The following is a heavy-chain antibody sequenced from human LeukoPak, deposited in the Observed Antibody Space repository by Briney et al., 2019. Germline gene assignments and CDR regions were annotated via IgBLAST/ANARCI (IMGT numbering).Heavy chain of an antibody. CDR2: INEGGSEK. CDR3: ARDEGYYFDS. V-gene: IGHV3-7*01. CDR1: GFTFSNYW. Sequence: GGSLRLSCAASGFTFSNYWMSWVRQAPGKGLEWVAKINEGGSEKHYVDSVKGRFTISRDNAKNSLYLEMNGLRAEDTAVYYCARDEGYYFDSWGQGTQVTVSS. J-gene: IGHJ4*02.